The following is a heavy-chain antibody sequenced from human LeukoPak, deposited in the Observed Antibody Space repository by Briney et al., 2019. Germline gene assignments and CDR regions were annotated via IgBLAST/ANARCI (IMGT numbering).Heavy chain of an antibody. Sequence: PSETLSLTCAVYGGSFSGYYWSWIRQPPGKGLEWIGYIYYSGSTDYNPSLKSRVTISVDTSKNQFSLKLSSVTAADTAVYYCARLYGFFDYWGQGTLVTVSS. CDR2: IYYSGST. CDR3: ARLYGFFDY. J-gene: IGHJ4*02. V-gene: IGHV4-59*01. D-gene: IGHD3-10*01. CDR1: GGSFSGYY.